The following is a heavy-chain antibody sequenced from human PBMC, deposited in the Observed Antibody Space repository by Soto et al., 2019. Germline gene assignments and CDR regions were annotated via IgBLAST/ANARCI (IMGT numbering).Heavy chain of an antibody. J-gene: IGHJ4*02. Sequence: QITLKESGPTLVKPTQTLTLTCAFSGFSLRTSGVGVGWIRQPPGKALEWLALIYWDGYKHYSPSLKSRLTITEDTSKNQVVLTMAKMDPGDTATYYCAHKGGGDRILDYWGKGTLVTVSS. CDR1: GFSLRTSGVG. CDR2: IYWDGYK. CDR3: AHKGGGDRILDY. D-gene: IGHD3-16*01. V-gene: IGHV2-5*02.